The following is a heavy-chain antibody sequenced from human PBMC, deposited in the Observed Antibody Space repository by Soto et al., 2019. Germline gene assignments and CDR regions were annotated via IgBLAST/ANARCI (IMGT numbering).Heavy chain of an antibody. CDR1: GFTFSSYA. D-gene: IGHD3-16*02. CDR3: AKDYIWGSYRYTDFDY. J-gene: IGHJ4*02. Sequence: GGSLRLSCAASGFTFSSYAMSWVRQAPGKGLEWVSAISGSGGSTYYADSVKGRFTISRDNSKNTLYLQMNSLRAEDTAVYYCAKDYIWGSYRYTDFDYWGQGTLVTVSS. CDR2: ISGSGGST. V-gene: IGHV3-23*01.